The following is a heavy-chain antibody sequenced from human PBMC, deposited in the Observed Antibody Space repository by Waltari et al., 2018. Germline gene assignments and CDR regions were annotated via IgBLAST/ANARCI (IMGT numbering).Heavy chain of an antibody. CDR3: ARDYNSGSYWGSI. CDR2: IYYSGST. Sequence: QLQLQESGPGLVKPSETLSLTCTVSGGSISSSRYYWGWIRQPPGKGLEWIGSIYYSGSTYYNPSLKSRVTISVDTSKNQFSLKLSSVTAADTAVYYCARDYNSGSYWGSIWGQGTMVTVSS. D-gene: IGHD1-26*01. V-gene: IGHV4-39*07. CDR1: GGSISSSRYY. J-gene: IGHJ3*02.